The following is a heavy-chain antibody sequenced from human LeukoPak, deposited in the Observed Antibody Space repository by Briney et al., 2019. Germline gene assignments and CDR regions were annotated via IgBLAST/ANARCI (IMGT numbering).Heavy chain of an antibody. Sequence: PSGTLSLTCTVSGGSISSYYWSWIRQPAGKGLEWIGRIYTSGSTNYNPSLKSRVTISVDKSKNQFSLKLSSVTAADTAVYYCARSGYCSSTSCYAVDYFDYWGQGTLVTVSS. J-gene: IGHJ4*02. CDR3: ARSGYCSSTSCYAVDYFDY. V-gene: IGHV4-4*07. CDR2: IYTSGST. CDR1: GGSISSYY. D-gene: IGHD2-2*01.